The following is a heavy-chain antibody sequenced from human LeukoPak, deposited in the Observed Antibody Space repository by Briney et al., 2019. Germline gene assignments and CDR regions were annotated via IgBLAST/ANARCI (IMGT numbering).Heavy chain of an antibody. D-gene: IGHD2-2*01. CDR3: ARDTFQPGLIDS. CDR2: INTDSRDI. Sequence: GGSLRLSCAASGFTFSRYAMNWVRQAPGKGLEWVSYINTDSRDIHYADSVKGRSTISRDNARNTLYLQLSSPRAEDSAVYYCARDTFQPGLIDSWGQGTLVTVSS. J-gene: IGHJ4*02. V-gene: IGHV3-21*05. CDR1: GFTFSRYA.